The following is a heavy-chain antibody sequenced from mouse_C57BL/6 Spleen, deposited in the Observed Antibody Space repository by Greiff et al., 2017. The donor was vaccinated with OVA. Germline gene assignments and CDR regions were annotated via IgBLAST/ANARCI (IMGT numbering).Heavy chain of an antibody. Sequence: VQLQQSGPELVKPGASVKISCKASGYSFTGYYMNWVKQSPEKSLEWIGEINPSTGGTTYNQKFKAKATLTVDKSSSTAYMHLKSLTSEDSAVYYCASNFPWFAYWGQGTLVTVSA. D-gene: IGHD1-3*01. CDR1: GYSFTGYY. CDR3: ASNFPWFAY. V-gene: IGHV1-42*01. J-gene: IGHJ3*01. CDR2: INPSTGGT.